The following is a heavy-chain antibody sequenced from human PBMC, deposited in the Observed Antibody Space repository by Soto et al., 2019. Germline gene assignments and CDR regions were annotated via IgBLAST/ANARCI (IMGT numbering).Heavy chain of an antibody. CDR2: ISWNSGSI. Sequence: GGSLRLSCAASGFTFDDYAMHWVRQAPGKGLEWVSGISWNSGSIGYADSVKGRFTISRDNAKNSLYLQMNSLRAEDTALYYCAKDRLYSSGWSQTFDYWGQGTLVTVSS. D-gene: IGHD6-19*01. CDR3: AKDRLYSSGWSQTFDY. J-gene: IGHJ4*02. V-gene: IGHV3-9*01. CDR1: GFTFDDYA.